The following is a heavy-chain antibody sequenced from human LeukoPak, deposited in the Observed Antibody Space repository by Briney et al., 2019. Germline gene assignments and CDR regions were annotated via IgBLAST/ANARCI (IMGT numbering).Heavy chain of an antibody. V-gene: IGHV4-4*07. D-gene: IGHD7-27*01. CDR1: GASLTIYY. CDR2: YASGTT. CDR3: ATGDHSFDN. J-gene: IGHJ4*02. Sequence: SETLSLTCSVSGASLTIYYWNWIRQPAGKGLEWIGRYASGTTTHNPSLKSQFSMSIDTSKNQISLKLTSVTAADTAVYYCATGDHSFDNWGQGTLVTLTP.